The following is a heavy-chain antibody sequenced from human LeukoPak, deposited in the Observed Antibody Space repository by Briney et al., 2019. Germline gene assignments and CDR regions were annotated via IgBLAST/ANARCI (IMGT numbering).Heavy chain of an antibody. CDR2: IYYSGST. Sequence: SETLSLTCTVSGGSMNAYYWTWFRQPPGKGLEWIGYIYYSGSTNYNPSLKSRLTIAVATSNNQFSLKLSSVTAADTAVYYCATIAGSSSFWGQGTLGTVSS. CDR3: ATIAGSSSF. D-gene: IGHD6-6*01. J-gene: IGHJ4*02. V-gene: IGHV4-59*08. CDR1: GGSMNAYY.